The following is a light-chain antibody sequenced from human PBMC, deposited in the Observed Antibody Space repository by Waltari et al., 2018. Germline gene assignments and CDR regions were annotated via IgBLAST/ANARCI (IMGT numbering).Light chain of an antibody. J-gene: IGKJ1*01. CDR3: QQYINYWT. CDR2: MAS. CDR1: QNLDRL. V-gene: IGKV1-5*03. Sequence: TQSPSTLSAFVGDKVTITCRASQNLDRLLDWYQKKPGKAPRLLIYMASNLESGVPARFSGSGSGTEFTLTINSLQPDDFATYYCQQYINYWTFGQGTKVQ.